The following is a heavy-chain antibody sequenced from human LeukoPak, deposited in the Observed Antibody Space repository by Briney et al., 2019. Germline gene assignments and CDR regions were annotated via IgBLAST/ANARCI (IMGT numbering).Heavy chain of an antibody. CDR3: ARGNVLLWFGELFIWFDP. V-gene: IGHV4-59*01. CDR1: GGSISSYY. J-gene: IGHJ5*02. Sequence: PSETLSLTCTVSGGSISSYYWSWIRQPPGKGLEWIGYIYYSGSTNYNPSLKSRVTISVDTSKNQFSLKLSSVTAADTAVYYCARGNVLLWFGELFIWFDPWGQGTLVTVSS. D-gene: IGHD3-10*01. CDR2: IYYSGST.